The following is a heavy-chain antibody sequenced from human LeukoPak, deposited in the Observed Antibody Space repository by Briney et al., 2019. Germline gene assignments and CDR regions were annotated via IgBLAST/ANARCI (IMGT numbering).Heavy chain of an antibody. CDR1: GDSISSSHYY. CDR3: VRDYSNFVQGD. V-gene: IGHV4-39*02. D-gene: IGHD4-11*01. Sequence: SETLSLTCTVSGDSISSSHYYWGWIRQSPGKGLEWIGSIYSGGETHYNPSLNSRVTIFLDTSKNRFSLNLISVTATDTAVYYCVRDYSNFVQGDWGQGTLVTVTS. CDR2: IYSGGET. J-gene: IGHJ4*02.